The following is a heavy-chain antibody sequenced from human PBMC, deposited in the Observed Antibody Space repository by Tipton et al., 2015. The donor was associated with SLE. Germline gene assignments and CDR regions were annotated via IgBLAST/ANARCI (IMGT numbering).Heavy chain of an antibody. CDR3: AKTLPVAGTVDY. V-gene: IGHV4-4*08. Sequence: TLSLTCTVSGGSISSYYWGWIRQSPGKGLEWIGYIYTSGSTNYNPSPKSRVTISADTSKNQFSLKLSSVTAADTAVYYCAKTLPVAGTVDYWGQGTLVTVSS. J-gene: IGHJ4*02. CDR2: IYTSGST. CDR1: GGSISSYY. D-gene: IGHD6-19*01.